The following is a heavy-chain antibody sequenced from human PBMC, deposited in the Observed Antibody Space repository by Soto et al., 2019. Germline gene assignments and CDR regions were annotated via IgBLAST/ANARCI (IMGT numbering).Heavy chain of an antibody. V-gene: IGHV3-33*01. CDR3: ARDGVGVTTFWGFLDY. CDR1: ESIFRGYG. CDR2: IRFDGSNI. D-gene: IGHD3-10*02. J-gene: IGHJ4*02. Sequence: VQMVESGGGVVQPGGSLRLSCAVSESIFRGYGMHWVRQAPGKGLEWVAIIRFDGSNIHYADYVMGRFTISRDNSQNMLYLEMNNLRVEDTAVYYCARDGVGVTTFWGFLDYWGQGTLVTVSA.